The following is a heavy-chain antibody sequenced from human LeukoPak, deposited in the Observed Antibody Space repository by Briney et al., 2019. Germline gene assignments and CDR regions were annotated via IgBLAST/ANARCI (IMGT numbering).Heavy chain of an antibody. CDR3: ATATVPAAIIGVFEWVVWFDP. Sequence: ASVKVSCKVSGYTLTELSMHWVRQAPGKGLEWMGGFDPEDGETIYAQKFQGRVIMTEDTSTDTAYMELSSLRSEDTDVYYCATATVPAAIIGVFEWVVWFDPWGQGTLVTVSS. CDR2: FDPEDGET. V-gene: IGHV1-24*01. J-gene: IGHJ5*02. D-gene: IGHD2-2*02. CDR1: GYTLTELS.